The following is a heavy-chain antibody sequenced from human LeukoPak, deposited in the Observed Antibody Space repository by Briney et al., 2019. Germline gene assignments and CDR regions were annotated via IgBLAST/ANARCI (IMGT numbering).Heavy chain of an antibody. V-gene: IGHV3-23*01. CDR3: AKDRAAYSGARGFDY. CDR2: ISAGGGTT. D-gene: IGHD5-12*01. CDR1: GFTFSSYA. Sequence: PGGSPRLSCAASGFTFSSYAMSWVRQAPGKGLEWVSHISAGGGTTYYADSVKGRFTISRDNSKNTLYLQMNSLRAEDTAVYYCAKDRAAYSGARGFDYWGQGTLVTVSS. J-gene: IGHJ4*02.